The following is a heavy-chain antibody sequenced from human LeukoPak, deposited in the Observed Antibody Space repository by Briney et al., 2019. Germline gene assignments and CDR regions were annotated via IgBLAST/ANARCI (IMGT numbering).Heavy chain of an antibody. CDR2: IRYDGSNK. D-gene: IGHD2-21*01. Sequence: GGSLRLSCGASGFTFSSYGMHWVRQAPGKGLEWVTFIRYDGSNKYYADSVKGRFTISRDNSKNTLYLQMNSLRAEDTAVYYCAKAYSSYFDYWGQGTLVTVSS. V-gene: IGHV3-30*02. CDR1: GFTFSSYG. J-gene: IGHJ4*02. CDR3: AKAYSSYFDY.